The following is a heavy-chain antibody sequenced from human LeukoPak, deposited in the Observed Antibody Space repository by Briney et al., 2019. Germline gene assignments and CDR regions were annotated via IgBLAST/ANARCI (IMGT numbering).Heavy chain of an antibody. J-gene: IGHJ6*03. CDR1: GFTFSSYW. Sequence: GGSLRLSCAASGFTFSSYWMSWVGQAPGKGLDWVANIKQHGSEKHYVDSVKGRFTISRDNAKNSLYLQMNSLRAEDTAVYYCARVGYDFWSGYFGRYYYYMDVWGKGTTVTVSS. V-gene: IGHV3-7*01. D-gene: IGHD3-3*01. CDR2: IKQHGSEK. CDR3: ARVGYDFWSGYFGRYYYYMDV.